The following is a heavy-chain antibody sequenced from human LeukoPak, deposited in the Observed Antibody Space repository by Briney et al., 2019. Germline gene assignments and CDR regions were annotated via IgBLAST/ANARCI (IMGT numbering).Heavy chain of an antibody. CDR1: GFTFNTHG. CDR3: AKDTAVQFLEPAF. V-gene: IGHV3-33*06. Sequence: GGSLRLSCAASGFTFNTHGMHWVRQAPGKGLEWVAAIWFYGSVIHYSDAVKGRFTISRDNSLNTLYLQMNSLRVEDTAIYYCAKDTAVQFLEPAFWGQGTLVTVSS. CDR2: IWFYGSVI. J-gene: IGHJ4*02. D-gene: IGHD3-3*01.